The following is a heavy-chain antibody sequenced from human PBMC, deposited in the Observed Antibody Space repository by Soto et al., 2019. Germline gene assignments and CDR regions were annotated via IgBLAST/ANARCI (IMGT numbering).Heavy chain of an antibody. J-gene: IGHJ5*02. CDR2: IMPIFGTP. Sequence: ASVKVSCKASGGTFDSYVISWLRQAPGQGLEWMGGIMPIFGTPNYAQKFRGRVTISADESTSTAFLELSSLTSDDTAVYYCARVHSSGIFYFVDPWGQGTLVTVSS. V-gene: IGHV1-69*13. CDR1: GGTFDSYV. CDR3: ARVHSSGIFYFVDP. D-gene: IGHD3-10*01.